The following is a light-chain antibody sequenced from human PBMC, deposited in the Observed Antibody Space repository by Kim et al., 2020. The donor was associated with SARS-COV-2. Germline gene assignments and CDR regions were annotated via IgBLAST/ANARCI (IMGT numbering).Light chain of an antibody. CDR3: AAWDDSSYV. J-gene: IGLJ1*01. CDR2: SNN. Sequence: ELTQPPSASGTPGQRVTISCSGSSSNIGSNSVNWYQQLPGTAPKLLIYSNNQRPSGVPDRFSGSKSGISASLAISGLQSEDEADYYCAAWDDSSYVFGTGTKVTVL. CDR1: SSNIGSNS. V-gene: IGLV1-44*01.